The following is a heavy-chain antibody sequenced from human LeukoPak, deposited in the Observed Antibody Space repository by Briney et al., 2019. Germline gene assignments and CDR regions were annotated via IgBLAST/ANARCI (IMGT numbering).Heavy chain of an antibody. J-gene: IGHJ4*02. CDR1: GFTFSSYS. Sequence: GGSLRLSCAASGFTFSSYSMNWVRQAPGKGLEWVSYISSSSSTIYYADSVKGRFTISRDNAKNSLYLQMNSLRAEDTAVYYCARDRSRYYYGSGSYYDTNYFDYWGQGTLVTVSS. V-gene: IGHV3-48*01. D-gene: IGHD3-10*01. CDR3: ARDRSRYYYGSGSYYDTNYFDY. CDR2: ISSSSSTI.